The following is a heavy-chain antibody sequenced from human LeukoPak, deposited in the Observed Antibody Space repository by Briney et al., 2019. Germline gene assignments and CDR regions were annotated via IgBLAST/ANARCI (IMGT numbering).Heavy chain of an antibody. D-gene: IGHD2-2*01. CDR2: SHYSGSA. CDR1: GASVRRYY. Sequence: LETLPVTCTVSGASVRRYYSSWIRQSPGKGLEWIGYSHYSGSANFNPSLKSRVSISVDTSKNQFSLNLRSLTAADTAVYYCAGGGYCSSASCHAPLFDWWGPG. V-gene: IGHV4-59*02. CDR3: AGGGYCSSASCHAPLFDW. J-gene: IGHJ4*02.